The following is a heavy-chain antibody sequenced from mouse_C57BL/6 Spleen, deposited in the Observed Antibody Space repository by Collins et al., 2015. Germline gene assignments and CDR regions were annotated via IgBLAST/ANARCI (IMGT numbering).Heavy chain of an antibody. Sequence: EVKLVESGGGLVQPGGSLSLSCAASGFTFTDYYMSWVRQPPGKALEWLGFIRNKANGYTTEYSASVKGRFTISRDNSQSILYLQMNALRAEDSATYYCARYLPLTGTDYWGQGTTLTVSS. J-gene: IGHJ2*01. CDR2: IRNKANGYTT. CDR3: ARYLPLTGTDY. D-gene: IGHD4-1*01. CDR1: GFTFTDYY. V-gene: IGHV7-3*01.